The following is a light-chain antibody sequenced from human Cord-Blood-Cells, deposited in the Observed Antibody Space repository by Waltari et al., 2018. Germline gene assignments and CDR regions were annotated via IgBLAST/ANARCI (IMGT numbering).Light chain of an antibody. Sequence: QSALTQPASVSGSPGQSITISCTGTSSDVGGYNYISWYQQHPRKATKLMIYDVSNRPSGVSNRFSGSKSGNTAALTSSGLQAEDKADYYSISNTSSSTLVVFGGGTRLTIL. CDR3: ISNTSSSTLVV. CDR1: SSDVGGYNY. V-gene: IGLV2-14*01. CDR2: DVS. J-gene: IGLJ2*01.